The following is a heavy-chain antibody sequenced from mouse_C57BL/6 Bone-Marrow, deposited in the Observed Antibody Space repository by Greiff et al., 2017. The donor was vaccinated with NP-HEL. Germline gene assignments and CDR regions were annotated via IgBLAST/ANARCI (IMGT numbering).Heavy chain of an antibody. CDR1: GFTFSNYW. Sequence: EVMLVESGGGLVQPGGSVKLSCVASGFTFSNYWMNWVRQSPEKGLEWVAQIRLKSDNYATHYAESVKGRFTISRDDSKSSVYLQMNNLRAEDTGIYYCTEYYGTRGAMDYWGQGTSVTVSS. CDR3: TEYYGTRGAMDY. V-gene: IGHV6-3*01. D-gene: IGHD1-1*01. CDR2: IRLKSDNYAT. J-gene: IGHJ4*01.